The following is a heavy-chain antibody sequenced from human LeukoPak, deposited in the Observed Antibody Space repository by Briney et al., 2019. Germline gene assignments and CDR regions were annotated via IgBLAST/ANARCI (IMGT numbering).Heavy chain of an antibody. J-gene: IGHJ3*02. Sequence: SQTLSLTCAISVHSVSSNSAACTSIRQSPSRVLELQGRTYYRSKWFNEYEVYVKSRRTNNPDTAKNHWSLQLNSVTLEDTAVYFCARDLTVMPQVAAFDIWGQGTRVSVSS. V-gene: IGHV6-1*01. CDR3: ARDLTVMPQVAAFDI. CDR1: VHSVSSNSAA. CDR2: TYYRSKWFN. D-gene: IGHD3-9*01.